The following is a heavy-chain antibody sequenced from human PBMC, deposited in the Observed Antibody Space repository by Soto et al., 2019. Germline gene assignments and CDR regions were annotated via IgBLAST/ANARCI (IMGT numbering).Heavy chain of an antibody. CDR2: IYPGDSDT. J-gene: IGHJ3*02. Sequence: PGESLKISCKGSGYSFRSYWICWVLQVAGKVLEWMGIIYPGDSDTRYSPSFQGQVTISADKSISTAYLQWSSLKASDTAMYYCARGYLGGAAAESHAFDIWGQGTMVTVSS. V-gene: IGHV5-51*01. CDR1: GYSFRSYW. D-gene: IGHD6-13*01. CDR3: ARGYLGGAAAESHAFDI.